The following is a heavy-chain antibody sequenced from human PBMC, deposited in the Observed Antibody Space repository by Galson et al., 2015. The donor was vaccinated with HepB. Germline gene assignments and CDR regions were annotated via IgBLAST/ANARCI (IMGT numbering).Heavy chain of an antibody. J-gene: IGHJ4*02. CDR1: GYTFTSYD. V-gene: IGHV1-8*01. Sequence: SVKVSCKASGYTFTSYDINWVRQATGQGLEWMGWMNPNSGNTGYAQKFQGRVTMTRNTSISTAYMELSSLRSEDTAVYYCATSTMVRGAEFDYWGQGTLVTVSS. CDR2: MNPNSGNT. CDR3: ATSTMVRGAEFDY. D-gene: IGHD3-10*01.